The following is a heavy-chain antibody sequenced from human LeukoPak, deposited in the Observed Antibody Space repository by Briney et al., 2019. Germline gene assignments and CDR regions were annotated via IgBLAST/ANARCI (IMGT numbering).Heavy chain of an antibody. J-gene: IGHJ4*02. CDR1: GFTFSSYA. Sequence: GGSLRLSCAASGFTFSSYAMHWVRQAPGKGLEWVAVISYDGSNKYYADSVKGRFTISRDNSKNTLYLQMNSLRAEDTAVYYCAREQSVTTGSFDYWGQGTLVTVSS. D-gene: IGHD4-11*01. V-gene: IGHV3-30*14. CDR2: ISYDGSNK. CDR3: AREQSVTTGSFDY.